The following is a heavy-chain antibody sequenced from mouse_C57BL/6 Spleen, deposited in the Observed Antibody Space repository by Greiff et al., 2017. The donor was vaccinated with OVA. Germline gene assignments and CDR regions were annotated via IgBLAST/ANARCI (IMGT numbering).Heavy chain of an antibody. D-gene: IGHD2-4*01. J-gene: IGHJ3*01. V-gene: IGHV3-1*01. CDR3: AREGDYDGDWFAY. CDR1: GYSITSGYD. Sequence: EVQRVESGPGMVKPSQSLSLTCTVTGYSITSGYDWHWIRHFPGNKLEWMGYISYSGSTNYNPSLKSRISITHDTSKNHFFLKLNSVTTEDTATYYCAREGDYDGDWFAYWGQGTLVTVSA. CDR2: ISYSGST.